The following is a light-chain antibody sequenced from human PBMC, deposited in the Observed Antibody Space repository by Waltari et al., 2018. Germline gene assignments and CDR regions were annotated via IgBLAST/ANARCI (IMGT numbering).Light chain of an antibody. CDR1: QRCLYSSNNKNY. Sequence: DIVMPQSPDSLAVSLGERATIHCKSSQRCLYSSNNKNYLAWYQQKPGQPPKLLIYWASTRESGVPDRFSGSGSGTDFTLTISSLQAEDVAVYYCQQYYSTPPVTFGPGAKVDIK. CDR2: WAS. V-gene: IGKV4-1*01. CDR3: QQYYSTPPVT. J-gene: IGKJ3*01.